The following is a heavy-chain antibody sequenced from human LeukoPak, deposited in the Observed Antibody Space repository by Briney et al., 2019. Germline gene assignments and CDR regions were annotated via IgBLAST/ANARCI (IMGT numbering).Heavy chain of an antibody. V-gene: IGHV5-51*01. Sequence: GESLQISCKGSGSSFTSYWIGWVRQLPGKGLEWMGIIYPGDSDTRYSPSFQGQVTISADKSISTAYLQWSSLKASDTAMYYCARRGYSYGVYYYYYYMDVWGKGTTVTVSS. CDR2: IYPGDSDT. CDR1: GSSFTSYW. CDR3: ARRGYSYGVYYYYYYMDV. J-gene: IGHJ6*03. D-gene: IGHD5-18*01.